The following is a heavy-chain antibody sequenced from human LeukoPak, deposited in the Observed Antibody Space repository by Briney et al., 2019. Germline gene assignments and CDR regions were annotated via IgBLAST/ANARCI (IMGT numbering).Heavy chain of an antibody. V-gene: IGHV3-23*01. CDR3: EMWFGVAGTYYFDY. D-gene: IGHD6-19*01. J-gene: IGHJ4*02. CDR1: GFTFSSYG. CDR2: ISGSGGST. Sequence: PGGSLRLSCAASGFTFSSYGMSWVRQAPGKGLEWVSAISGSGGSTYYADSVKGRFTISRDNSKNTLYLQMNSLRAEDTAVYYCEMWFGVAGTYYFDYWGQGTLVTVSS.